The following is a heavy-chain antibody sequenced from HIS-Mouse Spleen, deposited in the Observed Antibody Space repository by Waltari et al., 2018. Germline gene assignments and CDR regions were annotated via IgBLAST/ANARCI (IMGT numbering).Heavy chain of an antibody. J-gene: IGHJ4*02. V-gene: IGHV3-9*01. CDR3: AKDMGLRFLEWLFDY. CDR1: GCHFEDYA. CDR2: ISWNSGSI. Sequence: EVQLVESGGGLVQPGRSLRLCGSSFGCHFEDYAMRWVRQATGKGLEWVSGISWNSGSIGYADSVKGRFTISRDNAKNSLYLQMNSLRAEDTALYYCAKDMGLRFLEWLFDYWGQGTLVTVSS. D-gene: IGHD3-3*01.